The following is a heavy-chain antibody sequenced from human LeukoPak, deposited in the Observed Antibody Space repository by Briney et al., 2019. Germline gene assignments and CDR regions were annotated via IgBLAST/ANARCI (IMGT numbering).Heavy chain of an antibody. CDR1: GRSISSYY. V-gene: IGHV4-59*01. CDR2: IYYSGST. CDR3: ARGGITTYTYSSPPLGFDY. J-gene: IGHJ4*02. Sequence: SETLSLTCALSGRSISSYYRSWIRQPPGKGLEWIGYIYYSGSTNYNPSLKGRVTISVDTSKNQFSLKLSSGTSADTAVYYRARGGITTYTYSSPPLGFDYWGQGTLVTVSS. D-gene: IGHD6-19*01.